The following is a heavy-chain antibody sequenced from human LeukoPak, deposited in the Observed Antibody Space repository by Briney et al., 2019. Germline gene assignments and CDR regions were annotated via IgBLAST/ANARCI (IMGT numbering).Heavy chain of an antibody. CDR1: GFTFSSYS. CDR3: VRDGSSWGNFDY. J-gene: IGHJ4*02. D-gene: IGHD7-27*01. Sequence: PGGSLRLSCAASGFTFSSYSMNWVRQAPGKGLEWVSYISSSGSTIYYADSVKGRFTISRDNAKNSLYLQMNSLRTEDTAVYYCVRDGSSWGNFDYWGQGTLVSVSS. V-gene: IGHV3-48*04. CDR2: ISSSGSTI.